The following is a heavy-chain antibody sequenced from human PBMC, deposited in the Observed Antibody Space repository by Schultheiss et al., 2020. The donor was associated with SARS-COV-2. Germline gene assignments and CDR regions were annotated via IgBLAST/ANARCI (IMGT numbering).Heavy chain of an antibody. J-gene: IGHJ4*02. V-gene: IGHV3-30*18. Sequence: GGSLRLSCAASGFTFNIYGMHWVRQAPGKGLEWVTVISYDGSNKYYADSVKGRFTISRDNSKNTLYLQMNSLRAEDTALYYCAKDRAGAVAGREIDYWGQGTLVTVSS. CDR1: GFTFNIYG. CDR3: AKDRAGAVAGREIDY. CDR2: ISYDGSNK. D-gene: IGHD6-19*01.